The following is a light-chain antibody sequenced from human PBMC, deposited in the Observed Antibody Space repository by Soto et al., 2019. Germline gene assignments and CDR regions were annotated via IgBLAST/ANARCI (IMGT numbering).Light chain of an antibody. Sequence: DIQMTQSPSSLSASVGDRVTITCRASQNIGRFLNWHQQKPGKAPNVLINVASTLRSGVPSRFSGSGSGTDFTLTISSLQPEDFATYYCLQDYNYPYTFGQGTKVDIK. J-gene: IGKJ2*01. CDR1: QNIGRF. CDR2: VAS. V-gene: IGKV1-39*01. CDR3: LQDYNYPYT.